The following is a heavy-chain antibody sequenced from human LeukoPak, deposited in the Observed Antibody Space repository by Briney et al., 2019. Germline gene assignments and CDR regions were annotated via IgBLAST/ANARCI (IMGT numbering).Heavy chain of an antibody. J-gene: IGHJ4*02. D-gene: IGHD4-17*01. CDR3: ARDQEDYGDYPSNDY. V-gene: IGHV1-2*02. Sequence: ASVKVSCKASGYTFTGYYMHWVRQAPGQGLEWMGWINPNSGGTNYAQKFQGRVTMTRDTSISTAYMELSRLRSDDTAVYYCARDQEDYGDYPSNDYWGQGTLVTVSS. CDR2: INPNSGGT. CDR1: GYTFTGYY.